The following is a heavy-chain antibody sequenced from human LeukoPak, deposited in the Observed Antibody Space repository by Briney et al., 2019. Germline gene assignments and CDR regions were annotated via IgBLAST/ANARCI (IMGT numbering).Heavy chain of an antibody. V-gene: IGHV1-69*01. CDR3: AKDPYSSRMEYFQQ. CDR2: IIPIFGTA. J-gene: IGHJ1*01. Sequence: SVKVSCKASGGTFSSYAISWVRQAPGQGLEWMGGIIPIFGTANYAQKFQGRVTITADESTSTAYMELSSLRSEDTAVYYCAKDPYSSRMEYFQQWGQGTLVIVSS. D-gene: IGHD3-22*01. CDR1: GGTFSSYA.